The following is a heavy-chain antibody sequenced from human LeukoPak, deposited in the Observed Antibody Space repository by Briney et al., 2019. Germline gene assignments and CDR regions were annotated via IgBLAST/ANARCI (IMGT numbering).Heavy chain of an antibody. CDR3: ARVPYGFGEKYYDFWSGYSLYDY. CDR2: ISAYNGNT. D-gene: IGHD3-3*01. V-gene: IGHV1-18*01. J-gene: IGHJ4*02. Sequence: ASVKVSCKASGYTFTNYGISWVRQAPGQGLEWMGWISAYNGNTNYAQKLQGRVTMTTDTSTSTAYMELRSLRSDDTAVYYCARVPYGFGEKYYDFWSGYSLYDYWGQGTLVTVSS. CDR1: GYTFTNYG.